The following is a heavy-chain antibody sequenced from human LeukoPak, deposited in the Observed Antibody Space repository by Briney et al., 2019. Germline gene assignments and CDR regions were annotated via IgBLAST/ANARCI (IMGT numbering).Heavy chain of an antibody. V-gene: IGHV4-59*01. CDR2: IYYSGST. CDR1: GGSISSYY. Sequence: PSETLSLTCTVSGGSISSYYWSWIRQPPGKGLEWIGYIYYSGSTNYNPSLKSRVTISVDTSKNQFSLKLSSVTAADTAVYYCARVPGRKGLWQGDYYYYMDVWGKGTTVTVSS. J-gene: IGHJ6*03. D-gene: IGHD5-18*01. CDR3: ARVPGRKGLWQGDYYYYMDV.